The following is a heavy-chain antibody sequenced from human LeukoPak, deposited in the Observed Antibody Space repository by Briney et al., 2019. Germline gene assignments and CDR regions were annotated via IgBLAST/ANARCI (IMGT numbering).Heavy chain of an antibody. D-gene: IGHD1-26*01. CDR2: IVYSGSS. J-gene: IGHJ4*02. V-gene: IGHV4-39*02. CDR3: ARDSGSYSFDC. Sequence: PSETLSLTCTVSGGSISSRTYYWGWIRQPPGKELAWIGSIVYSGSSYYNPSLKSRATISVDTSKNHFSLKLTSVTAADTAVYYCARDSGSYSFDCWGQGTLVTVSS. CDR1: GGSISSRTYY.